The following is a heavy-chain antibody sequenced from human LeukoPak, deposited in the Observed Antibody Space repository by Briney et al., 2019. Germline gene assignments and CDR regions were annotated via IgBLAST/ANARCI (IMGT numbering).Heavy chain of an antibody. J-gene: IGHJ5*02. D-gene: IGHD3-10*02. CDR1: GYTFTTYD. CDR3: TRGLWSGRFDP. CDR2: MNPNSGNT. V-gene: IGHV1-8*03. Sequence: ASVKVSCKASGYTFTTYDINWVRQATGQGLEWMGWMNPNSGNTAYAQRSQGRVTITTNTSISTAYMELSSLRSEDTAVYYCTRGLWSGRFDPWGQGTLVTVSS.